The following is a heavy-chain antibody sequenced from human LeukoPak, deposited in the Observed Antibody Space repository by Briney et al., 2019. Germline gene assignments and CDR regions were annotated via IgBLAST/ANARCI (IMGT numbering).Heavy chain of an antibody. J-gene: IGHJ4*02. D-gene: IGHD6-13*01. Sequence: GGSLRLSCAASGFSFSGYWMHWARQLPGKGLVWVSRISPTGSTTSYADSVKGRFTVSRDNAKNTLYLQVNNLRAEDTAVYYCARGPSSNWSGLDFWGQGTCSPSPQ. V-gene: IGHV3-74*01. CDR2: ISPTGSTT. CDR3: ARGPSSNWSGLDF. CDR1: GFSFSGYW.